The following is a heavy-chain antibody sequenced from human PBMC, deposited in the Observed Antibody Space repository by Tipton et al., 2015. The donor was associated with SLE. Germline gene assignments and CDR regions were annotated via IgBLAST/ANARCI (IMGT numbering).Heavy chain of an antibody. V-gene: IGHV4-4*07. CDR1: GGSINSFY. CDR2: FHSSGIL. Sequence: TLSLTCTVSGGSINSFYWTWVRQPAGKGLEWIGHFHSSGILNYNPSLKSRVTMSGDTSKNQLSLKLNAVTAADTAVYYGARTAVLAAIMLDVWGQGTTVTVSS. CDR3: ARTAVLAAIMLDV. D-gene: IGHD3-3*02. J-gene: IGHJ6*02.